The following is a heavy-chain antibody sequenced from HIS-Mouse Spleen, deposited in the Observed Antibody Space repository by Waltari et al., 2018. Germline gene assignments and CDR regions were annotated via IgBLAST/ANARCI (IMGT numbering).Heavy chain of an antibody. CDR2: IDYSGRN. J-gene: IGHJ6*02. V-gene: IGHV4-39*01. CDR1: GYSISSSSYY. CDR3: ARHEVDTAMVSYYYYGMDV. D-gene: IGHD5-18*01. Sequence: QVQLQESGPGLVKPSETLSLTCTVSGYSISSSSYYWGWIRQPPGKGLEWIGSIDYSGRNHYNPSLKSRVTRSVDTSKNQFSLKLSAVTAADTAVYYCARHEVDTAMVSYYYYGMDVWGQGTTVTVSS.